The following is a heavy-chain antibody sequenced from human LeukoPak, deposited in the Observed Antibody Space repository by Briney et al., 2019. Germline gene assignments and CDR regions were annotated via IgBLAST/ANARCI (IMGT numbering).Heavy chain of an antibody. V-gene: IGHV3-48*03. J-gene: IGHJ4*02. D-gene: IGHD2-2*01. CDR2: ISSSGSTI. Sequence: GGSLRLSCAASGFTFSSYEMNRVRQAPGKGLEWVSYISSSGSTIYYADSVKGRFTISRDNAKNSLYLQMNSLRAEDTAVYYCATGYCSSTSCFRWGQGTLVTVSS. CDR3: ATGYCSSTSCFR. CDR1: GFTFSSYE.